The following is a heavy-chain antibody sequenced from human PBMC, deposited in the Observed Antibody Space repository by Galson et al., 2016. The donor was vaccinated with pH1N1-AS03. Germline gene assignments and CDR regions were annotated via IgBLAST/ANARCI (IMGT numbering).Heavy chain of an antibody. D-gene: IGHD3-9*01. Sequence: SVKVSCKASTDNFVDYGISWVRQAPGQGLEWMGGIVPFSVTTDYAQKFQGRISITADESTSTAYMELSSLTSEDTAVYYWTREGRYFDRLWNGLDVWGQGTTVTVAS. CDR3: TREGRYFDRLWNGLDV. V-gene: IGHV1-69*13. CDR2: IVPFSVTT. CDR1: TDNFVDYG. J-gene: IGHJ6*02.